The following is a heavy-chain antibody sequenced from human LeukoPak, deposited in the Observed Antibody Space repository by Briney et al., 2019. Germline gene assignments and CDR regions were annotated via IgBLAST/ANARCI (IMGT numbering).Heavy chain of an antibody. Sequence: GASVKVSCKASGYTFTSYGISWVRQAPGQGLEWMGGIIPIFGTANYAQKFQGRVTITADESTSTAYMELSSLRSEDTAVYYCATVPPVGATGYMDVWGKGTTVTVSS. V-gene: IGHV1-69*13. D-gene: IGHD1-26*01. CDR2: IIPIFGTA. CDR3: ATVPPVGATGYMDV. CDR1: GYTFTSYG. J-gene: IGHJ6*03.